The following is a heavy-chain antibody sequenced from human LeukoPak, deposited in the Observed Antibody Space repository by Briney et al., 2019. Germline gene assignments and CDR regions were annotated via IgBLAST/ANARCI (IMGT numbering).Heavy chain of an antibody. CDR3: ARELHRTSSGSPLRY. CDR2: INPTSGGT. Sequence: ASVKVSCKASGYSFNAYYMHWVRQAPGQGPEWMGWINPTSGGTYYAQKFQGRVTMTRDTSISTAYMELSRLRSDDTAVYFCARELHRTSSGSPLRYWGQGTLVTVSS. V-gene: IGHV1-2*02. J-gene: IGHJ4*02. D-gene: IGHD1-26*01. CDR1: GYSFNAYY.